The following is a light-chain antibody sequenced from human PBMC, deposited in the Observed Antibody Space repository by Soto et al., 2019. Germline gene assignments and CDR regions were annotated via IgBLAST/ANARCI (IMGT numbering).Light chain of an antibody. V-gene: IGKV1-5*03. J-gene: IGKJ2*01. CDR3: QLYNSYEYT. CDR2: KAS. Sequence: DIQMTQSPSTLSASVGDRVTITCRDSQSISSWLAWYQQKPGKAPKLLIYKASSLESEVPPRFSGSVSGTEFTLTSSSLQPDDFATYYCQLYNSYEYTFGQGTKLEIK. CDR1: QSISSW.